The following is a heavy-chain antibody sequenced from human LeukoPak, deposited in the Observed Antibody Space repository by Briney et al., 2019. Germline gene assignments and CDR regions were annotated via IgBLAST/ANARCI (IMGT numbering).Heavy chain of an antibody. CDR2: IYYSGST. V-gene: IGHV4-59*08. J-gene: IGHJ4*02. CDR1: GGSISSYY. Sequence: PSETLSLTCTVSGGSISSYYWSWIRQPPGKGLEWIGYIYYSGSTNYNPSLKSRVTISVDTSKNQFSLKLSSVTAADTAVYYCARTPRIAVAGKWFDYWGQGTLVTVSS. CDR3: ARTPRIAVAGKWFDY. D-gene: IGHD6-19*01.